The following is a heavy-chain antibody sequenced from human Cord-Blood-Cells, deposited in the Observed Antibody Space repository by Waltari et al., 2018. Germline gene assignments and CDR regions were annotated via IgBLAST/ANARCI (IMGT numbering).Heavy chain of an antibody. J-gene: IGHJ4*02. D-gene: IGHD3-3*02. CDR2: IYYSGST. CDR1: GGSISSSSYY. Sequence: QLQLQESGPGLVKPSETLSLTCTVSGGSISSSSYYWGWIRQPPGKGLEWIGSIYYSGSTHYNPSLKSRVTISVDTSKNQFSLKLSSVTAADTAVYYCATRSFLEWLPPHDYWGQGTLVTVSS. CDR3: ATRSFLEWLPPHDY. V-gene: IGHV4-39*01.